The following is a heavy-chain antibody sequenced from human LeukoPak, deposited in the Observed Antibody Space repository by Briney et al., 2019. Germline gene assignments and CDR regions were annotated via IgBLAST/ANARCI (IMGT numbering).Heavy chain of an antibody. Sequence: GASVKVSCRASGYTFTSYGISWVRQAPGQGLEWMGGIIPIFGTANYAQKFQGRVTITADKSTSTAYMELSSLRSEDTAVYYCARGEWLVRYFDYWGQGTLVTVSS. CDR3: ARGEWLVRYFDY. CDR2: IIPIFGTA. D-gene: IGHD6-19*01. CDR1: GYTFTSYG. V-gene: IGHV1-69*06. J-gene: IGHJ4*02.